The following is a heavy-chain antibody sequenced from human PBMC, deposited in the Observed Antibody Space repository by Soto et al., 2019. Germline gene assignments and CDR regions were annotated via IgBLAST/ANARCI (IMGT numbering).Heavy chain of an antibody. D-gene: IGHD3-3*01. CDR3: ARGYDFWSGYYNDYYGMDV. CDR1: GLSCSSHA. V-gene: IGHV3-30-3*01. J-gene: IGHJ6*02. Sequence: LSCAACGLSCSSHAMHWLRQAPGKGLEWVAVISYDGSNKYYADSVKGRFTISRDNSKNTLYLQMNSLRAEDTAVYYCARGYDFWSGYYNDYYGMDVWGQGTTVTVSS. CDR2: ISYDGSNK.